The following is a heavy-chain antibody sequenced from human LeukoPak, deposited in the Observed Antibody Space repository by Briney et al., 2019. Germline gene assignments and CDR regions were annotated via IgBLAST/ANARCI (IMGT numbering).Heavy chain of an antibody. CDR1: GFTFSSYA. J-gene: IGHJ5*02. CDR2: ISYDGSNK. V-gene: IGHV3-30-3*01. CDR3: ARDPASAGWFDP. Sequence: PGRCLRLSCAASGFTFSSYAMHWVRQAPGKGLEWVAVISYDGSNKYYADSVKGRFTISRDNSKNTLYLQMNSLRAEDTAVYYCARDPASAGWFDPWGQGTLVTVSS.